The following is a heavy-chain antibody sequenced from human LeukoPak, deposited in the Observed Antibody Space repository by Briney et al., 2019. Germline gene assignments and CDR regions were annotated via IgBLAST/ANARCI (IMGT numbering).Heavy chain of an antibody. CDR2: INHSGST. Sequence: SETLSLTCAVYGGSFSGYYWSWIRQPPGKGLEWIGEINHSGSTNYKSSLKSRVTISLDTSKNQFSLKLSSVTAADTAVYYCAREPYDILSGYYVGFGGDPTIYGMDVWGQGTTVTVSS. CDR3: AREPYDILSGYYVGFGGDPTIYGMDV. V-gene: IGHV4-34*01. J-gene: IGHJ6*02. CDR1: GGSFSGYY. D-gene: IGHD3-9*01.